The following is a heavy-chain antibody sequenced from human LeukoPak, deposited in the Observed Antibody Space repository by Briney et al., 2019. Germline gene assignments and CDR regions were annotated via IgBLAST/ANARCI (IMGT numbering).Heavy chain of an antibody. V-gene: IGHV3-21*01. CDR3: ARDVRYYDSSGYYPGYYYYMDV. CDR2: ISSSSSYI. D-gene: IGHD3-22*01. CDR1: GFTFSSYS. Sequence: GGSLRLSCAASGFTFSSYSMNWVRQAPGKGLEWVSSISSSSSYIYYADPVKGRFTISRDNAKNSLYLQMNSLRAEDTAVYYCARDVRYYDSSGYYPGYYYYMDVWGQGTLVTVSS. J-gene: IGHJ6*03.